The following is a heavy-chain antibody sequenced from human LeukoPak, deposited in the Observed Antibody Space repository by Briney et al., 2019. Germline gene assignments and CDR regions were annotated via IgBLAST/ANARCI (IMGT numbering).Heavy chain of an antibody. D-gene: IGHD5-18*01. Sequence: ASVKVSCKASGYTFTSYGISWVRQAPGQGLEWMGWISAYNGNTNYAQKLQGRVTMTTDTSTSTAYMELRSLRSDDTAVYYCVRDQELWLPNYYYMDVWGKGTTVTVSS. CDR2: ISAYNGNT. J-gene: IGHJ6*03. V-gene: IGHV1-18*01. CDR3: VRDQELWLPNYYYMDV. CDR1: GYTFTSYG.